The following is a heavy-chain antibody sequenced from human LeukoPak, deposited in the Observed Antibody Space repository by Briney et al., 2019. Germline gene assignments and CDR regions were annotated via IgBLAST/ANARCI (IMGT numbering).Heavy chain of an antibody. J-gene: IGHJ3*02. CDR1: GGSFSGYY. Sequence: PSETLSLTCAVYGGSFSGYYWSWIREPPGKGLEWIREINHSGSTNYNPSLKSRVTISVDTSKNQFSLKLSSVTAADTAVYYCARRSGRSFDIWGQGTMVTVSS. CDR2: INHSGST. D-gene: IGHD1-26*01. V-gene: IGHV4-34*01. CDR3: ARRSGRSFDI.